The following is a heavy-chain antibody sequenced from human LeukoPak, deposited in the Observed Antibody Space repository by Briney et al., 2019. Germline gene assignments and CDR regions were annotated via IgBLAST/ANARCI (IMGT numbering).Heavy chain of an antibody. CDR2: IVFGSGNT. Sequence: ASVKVSCKASGFTFNRSAVQRVRQARGQRLEWIGWIVFGSGNTHYAQEFQERVTISRDMSTSTAYMELSSLRSDDTAVYYCAAGTPPANRYFDLWGRGTLVTVSS. V-gene: IGHV1-58*01. CDR1: GFTFNRSA. D-gene: IGHD2-2*01. CDR3: AAGTPPANRYFDL. J-gene: IGHJ2*01.